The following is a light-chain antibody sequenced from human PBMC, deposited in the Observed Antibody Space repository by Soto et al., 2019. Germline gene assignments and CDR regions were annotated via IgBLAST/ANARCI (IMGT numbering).Light chain of an antibody. CDR2: GAS. CDR1: QSVASR. V-gene: IGKV3-15*01. J-gene: IGKJ1*01. Sequence: EIVMTQSPAILSVSPGERATLSCRASQSVASRLAWCQHTPGQAPRLLIYGASTRATDIPARFSGSGSGTEFTLTITSLQSEDFAVYYCQQYNDWPRTFGQGTKVDIK. CDR3: QQYNDWPRT.